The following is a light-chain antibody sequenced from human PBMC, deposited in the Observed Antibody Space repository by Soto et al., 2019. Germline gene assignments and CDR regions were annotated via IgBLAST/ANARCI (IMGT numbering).Light chain of an antibody. CDR3: SSYTSSSTYV. J-gene: IGLJ1*01. CDR2: DVS. CDR1: SSDVGGYNY. Sequence: QSVLTQPASVSGSPGQSIAISCTGTSSDVGGYNYVSWYQQHPGKAPKLMIYDVSNRPSGVSNRFSGSTSGNTASLTISGHQAEDEADYYCSSYTSSSTYVFGTGTKLTVL. V-gene: IGLV2-14*01.